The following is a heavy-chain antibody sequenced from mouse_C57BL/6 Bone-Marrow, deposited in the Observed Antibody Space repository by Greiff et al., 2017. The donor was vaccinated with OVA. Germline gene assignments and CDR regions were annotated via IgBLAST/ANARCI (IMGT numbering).Heavy chain of an antibody. Sequence: QVQLQQSGTELVKPGASVKLSCKASGYTFTSYWMHWVKQRPGQGLEWIGNINPSNGGTNYNEKFKSKATLTVDKSSSTAYMQLSSLTSEDSAVYYCARNHGSSPQLAWFAYWGQGTLVTVSA. CDR2: INPSNGGT. D-gene: IGHD1-1*01. CDR1: GYTFTSYW. V-gene: IGHV1-53*01. J-gene: IGHJ3*01. CDR3: ARNHGSSPQLAWFAY.